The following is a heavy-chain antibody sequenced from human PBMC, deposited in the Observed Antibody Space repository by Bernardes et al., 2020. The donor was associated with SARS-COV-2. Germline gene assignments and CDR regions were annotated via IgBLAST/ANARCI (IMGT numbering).Heavy chain of an antibody. CDR1: GGSISSSNW. CDR2: IYHSGST. CDR3: ARDRTMVRGVIIISYYGMDV. J-gene: IGHJ6*02. Sequence: SETLSLTCAVSGGSISSSNWWSWVRQPPGKGLEWIGEIYHSGSTNYNPSLKSRVTISVDKSKNQFSLKLSSVTAADTAVYYCARDRTMVRGVIIISYYGMDVLRPRTTVTVSS. D-gene: IGHD3-10*01. V-gene: IGHV4-4*02.